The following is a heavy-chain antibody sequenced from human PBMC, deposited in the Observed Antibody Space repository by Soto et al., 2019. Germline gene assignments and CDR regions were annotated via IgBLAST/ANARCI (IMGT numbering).Heavy chain of an antibody. CDR2: ISGSGSST. J-gene: IGHJ4*02. V-gene: IGHV3-23*01. Sequence: LRLSCAASGFTFINYAMTWVRRAPGKGLEWVSGISGSGSSTYYADSVKGRFTISRDNSKNTLYLQMSSLTAEDTAVYYCAKDQRFWGQGTLVTVSS. D-gene: IGHD3-3*01. CDR3: AKDQRF. CDR1: GFTFINYA.